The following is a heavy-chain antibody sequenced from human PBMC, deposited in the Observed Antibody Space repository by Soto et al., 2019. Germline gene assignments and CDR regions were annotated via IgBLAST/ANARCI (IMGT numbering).Heavy chain of an antibody. Sequence: PSETLSLTCTVSGGSISSSSYYWGWIRQPPEKRLERIGSIYYSGSTYYNPSLKSRVTISVDTSKNQFSLKLSSVTAADTAVYYCARHNYDYIWGSYGALYYFDYWGQGTLVTVSS. D-gene: IGHD3-16*01. CDR2: IYYSGST. V-gene: IGHV4-39*01. J-gene: IGHJ4*02. CDR1: GGSISSSSYY. CDR3: ARHNYDYIWGSYGALYYFDY.